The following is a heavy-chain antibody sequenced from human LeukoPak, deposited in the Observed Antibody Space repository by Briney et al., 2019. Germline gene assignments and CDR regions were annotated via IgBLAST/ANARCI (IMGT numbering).Heavy chain of an antibody. D-gene: IGHD3-22*01. V-gene: IGHV3-23*01. CDR2: ISGSGGGT. Sequence: PGGSLRLSCAASGFTFSNYAMSWVRQAPGKGPEWVSAISGSGGGTYYADSVKGRFTISRDNSKNTLYLQMNSLRAEDTAVYYCAKVLGIVGFDAFDIWGQGTMVTVSS. CDR3: AKVLGIVGFDAFDI. J-gene: IGHJ3*02. CDR1: GFTFSNYA.